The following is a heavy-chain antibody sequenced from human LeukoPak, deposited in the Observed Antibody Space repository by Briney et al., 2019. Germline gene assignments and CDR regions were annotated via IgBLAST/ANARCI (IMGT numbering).Heavy chain of an antibody. D-gene: IGHD2-15*01. Sequence: ASVKVSCKASGGTFSSYAISWVRQAPGQGLEWMGIINPSGGSTSYAQKFQGRVTMTRDTSTSTVYMELSSLRSEDTAVYYCARQGDCGGGDCYPDWGQGTLVTVSS. CDR3: ARQGDCGGGDCYPD. J-gene: IGHJ4*02. CDR2: INPSGGST. CDR1: GGTFSSYA. V-gene: IGHV1-46*01.